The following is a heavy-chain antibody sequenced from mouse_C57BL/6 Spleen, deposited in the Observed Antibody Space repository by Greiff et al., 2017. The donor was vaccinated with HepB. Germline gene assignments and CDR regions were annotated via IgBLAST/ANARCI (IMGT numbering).Heavy chain of an antibody. CDR3: ARRGTEYYAMDY. V-gene: IGHV1-9*01. D-gene: IGHD3-3*01. CDR2: ILPGSSST. CDR1: GYTFTGYW. J-gene: IGHJ4*01. Sequence: QVQLQQSGAELMKPGASVKLSCKATGYTFTGYWIEWVKQRPGHGLEWIGEILPGSSSTNYNQKFKGKATLTVDTSSSTAYMQLSSLTSEDSAVYYCARRGTEYYAMDYWGQGTSVTVSS.